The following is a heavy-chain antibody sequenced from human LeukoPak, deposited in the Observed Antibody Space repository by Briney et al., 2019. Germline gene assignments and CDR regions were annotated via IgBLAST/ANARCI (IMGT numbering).Heavy chain of an antibody. CDR2: IYTSGTT. D-gene: IGHD2-2*01. CDR3: ARGEYCSSANCSSSRGDALDI. CDR1: GGSISSGTYY. Sequence: SETLSLTCTVSGGSISSGTYYWSCIRQPAGKGLECIGRIYTSGTTNYNPSLKSRVTISVDTSKNQFSLKLSSVTAADTAVYYCARGEYCSSANCSSSRGDALDIWGQGTMVTVSS. V-gene: IGHV4-61*02. J-gene: IGHJ3*02.